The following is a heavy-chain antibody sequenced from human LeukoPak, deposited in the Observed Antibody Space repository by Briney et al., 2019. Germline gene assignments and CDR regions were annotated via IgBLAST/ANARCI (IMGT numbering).Heavy chain of an antibody. CDR2: ISAYNGNT. Sequence: GASVKVSCKASGYTFTSYGISWVRQAPGQGLEWMGWISAYNGNTNYAQKLQCRGTITTYTSTRITYMEMRSLRPDDTAVYYCARGDVEWEPDPNWFDPWGQGPLVTVSS. V-gene: IGHV1-18*01. CDR3: ARGDVEWEPDPNWFDP. D-gene: IGHD1-26*01. CDR1: GYTFTSYG. J-gene: IGHJ5*02.